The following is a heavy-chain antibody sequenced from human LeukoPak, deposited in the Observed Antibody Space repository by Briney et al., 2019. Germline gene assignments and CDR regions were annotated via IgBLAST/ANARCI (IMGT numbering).Heavy chain of an antibody. V-gene: IGHV3-23*01. Sequence: GGSLRLSCAVSGITLSNYGMSWVRQAPGKGLEWVAGISDSGGRTNYADSVKGRFTISRDNPKNTLYLQMNSLRAEDTAVYFCTKRGVVIRVILVGFHKEAYYFDSWGQGALVTVSS. D-gene: IGHD3-22*01. CDR3: TKRGVVIRVILVGFHKEAYYFDS. CDR2: ISDSGGRT. J-gene: IGHJ4*02. CDR1: GITLSNYG.